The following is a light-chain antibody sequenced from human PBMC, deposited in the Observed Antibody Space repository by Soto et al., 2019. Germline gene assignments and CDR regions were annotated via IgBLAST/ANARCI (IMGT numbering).Light chain of an antibody. V-gene: IGKV1-39*01. CDR1: QSISRY. CDR2: AAS. CDR3: QQNYRATPWT. Sequence: DIQMTQSPSSLSASVGDRITITCRASQSISRYLNWYQHKPGKAPKLLINAASSLERGVPSRFSGGGSGTDFTLNISSLQPDDFATCDCQQNYRATPWTFGQGTKVDIK. J-gene: IGKJ1*01.